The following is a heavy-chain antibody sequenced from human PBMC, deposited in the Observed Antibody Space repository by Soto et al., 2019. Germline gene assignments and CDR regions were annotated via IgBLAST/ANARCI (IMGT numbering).Heavy chain of an antibody. CDR3: ARERVVQGGSYFWGGAFDI. CDR1: GGTFSSYA. V-gene: IGHV1-69*06. J-gene: IGHJ3*02. CDR2: VIPIFGTA. Sequence: QVQLVQSGAEVKKLGSSVKVSCKASGGTFSSYAISWVRQAPGQGLEWMGGVIPIFGTANYAQKFQGRVTITADKSTSTAYMELSSLRSEDTAVYYCARERVVQGGSYFWGGAFDIWGQGTMVTVSS. D-gene: IGHD1-26*01.